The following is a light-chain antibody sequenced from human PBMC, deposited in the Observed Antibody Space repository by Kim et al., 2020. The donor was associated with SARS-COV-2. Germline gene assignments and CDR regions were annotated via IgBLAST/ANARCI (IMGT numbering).Light chain of an antibody. CDR1: KLGNKY. V-gene: IGLV3-1*01. CDR3: QAWDSSSHWV. CDR2: QDS. Sequence: SYELIQPPSVSVSPGQTASITCSGDKLGNKYACWYQQKPGQSPVLVIYQDSTRPSGIPERFSGSNSGNTATLTISGTQAMDEADYYCQAWDSSSHWVFGGGTQLTVL. J-gene: IGLJ3*02.